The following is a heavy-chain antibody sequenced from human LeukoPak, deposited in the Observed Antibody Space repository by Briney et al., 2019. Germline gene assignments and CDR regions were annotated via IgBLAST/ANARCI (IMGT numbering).Heavy chain of an antibody. V-gene: IGHV3-23*01. CDR1: GFTFSSYD. Sequence: GGCLRLSCAASGFTFSSYDMSWVRQAPGKGLEWVSGISGSGDSTYYADSVKGRFTISRDNSKNTPYLQMNSLRAEDTGVYYCAKDRSCTNGVCHGDFDYWGQGTLVTASS. CDR3: AKDRSCTNGVCHGDFDY. CDR2: ISGSGDST. J-gene: IGHJ4*02. D-gene: IGHD2-8*01.